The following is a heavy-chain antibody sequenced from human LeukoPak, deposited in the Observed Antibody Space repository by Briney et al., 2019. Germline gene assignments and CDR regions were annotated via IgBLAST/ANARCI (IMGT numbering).Heavy chain of an antibody. J-gene: IGHJ6*02. D-gene: IGHD3-10*01. CDR3: ARELEGSASDV. Sequence: GGSLRLSCVASGFTVNSNYMFWVRQAPGKGLEWVSVIYSGGSTYYADSVKGRFTISRDNSKNTLYLQMNSLRAEDTAVYYCARELEGSASDVWGQGTTVTVSS. CDR2: IYSGGST. CDR1: GFTVNSNY. V-gene: IGHV3-53*01.